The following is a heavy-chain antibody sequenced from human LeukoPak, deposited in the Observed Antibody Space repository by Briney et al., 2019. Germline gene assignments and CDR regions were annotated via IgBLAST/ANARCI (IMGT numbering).Heavy chain of an antibody. Sequence: PGGSLRLSCAASGFTFSSYWMTWVRQAPGKGLEWVANMNLDGREKYYVDSVKGRFTISRDYAKNSLYLQMNSLTAEDTAVYYCARDDGFSSYSYWGQGALVTVSS. D-gene: IGHD3/OR15-3a*01. CDR2: MNLDGREK. CDR3: ARDDGFSSYSY. J-gene: IGHJ4*02. V-gene: IGHV3-7*01. CDR1: GFTFSSYW.